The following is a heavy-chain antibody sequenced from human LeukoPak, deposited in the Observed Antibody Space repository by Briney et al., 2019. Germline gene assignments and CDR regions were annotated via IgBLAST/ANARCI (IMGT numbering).Heavy chain of an antibody. D-gene: IGHD6-6*01. CDR2: ISSSSSTI. V-gene: IGHV3-48*01. CDR3: ARASFEYSSSSRADY. Sequence: GGSLRLSCAASGFTFSSYSMNWVRQAPGKGLECVSYISSSSSTIYYADSVKGRFTISRDNAKNSLYLQMNSLRAEDTAVYYCARASFEYSSSSRADYWGQGTLVTVSS. J-gene: IGHJ4*02. CDR1: GFTFSSYS.